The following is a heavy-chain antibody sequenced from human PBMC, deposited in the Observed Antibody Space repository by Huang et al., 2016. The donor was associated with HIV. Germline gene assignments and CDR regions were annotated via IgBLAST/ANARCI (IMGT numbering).Heavy chain of an antibody. CDR2: ITDGINNR. Sequence: EVLLLESGGGLVQPGGSLRLSCVASGFTFSSYAMSWVRQVPGKGLEWCSGITDGINNRYYAHSVKGRFAVARDDSTNTLYLQMNSLRAEDTAVYYCAKDADTSGYDVLGPFGSWGQGTLVTVSS. D-gene: IGHD3-3*01. CDR3: AKDADTSGYDVLGPFGS. J-gene: IGHJ4*02. V-gene: IGHV3-23*01. CDR1: GFTFSSYA.